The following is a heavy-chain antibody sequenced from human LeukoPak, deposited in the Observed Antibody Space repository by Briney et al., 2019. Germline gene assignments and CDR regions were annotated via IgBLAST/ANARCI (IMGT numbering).Heavy chain of an antibody. V-gene: IGHV4-59*08. CDR1: GGSISSYY. Sequence: SETLSLTCTVSGGSISSYYWSWIRQPPGKGLEWIGYIYYSGSTNYNPSLKSRVTISVDTSKNQFSLKLSSVTAADTAVYYCARYQYCSSTNCYRVRAFDIWGQGTMVTVSS. CDR3: ARYQYCSSTNCYRVRAFDI. D-gene: IGHD2-2*01. J-gene: IGHJ3*02. CDR2: IYYSGST.